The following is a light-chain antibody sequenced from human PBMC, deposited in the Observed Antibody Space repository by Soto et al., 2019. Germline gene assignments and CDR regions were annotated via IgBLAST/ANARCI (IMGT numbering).Light chain of an antibody. J-gene: IGKJ1*01. CDR2: DAS. CDR1: QSISSW. Sequence: DIQMTQSPSTLSASVGDRVTITCRASQSISSWLAWYQQKPGKAPKLLIYDASSMESGVPSRFSGSGSGTEFTLTINSLQPDDFATYYCQQYHIYPGTFGQGTKVDIK. V-gene: IGKV1-5*01. CDR3: QQYHIYPGT.